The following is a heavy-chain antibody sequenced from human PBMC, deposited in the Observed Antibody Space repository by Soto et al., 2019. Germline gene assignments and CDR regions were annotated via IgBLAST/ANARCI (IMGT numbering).Heavy chain of an antibody. CDR3: VHRRDGYNSAFFDY. J-gene: IGHJ4*02. CDR2: IIRIFHTA. D-gene: IGHD5-12*01. V-gene: IGHV1-69*01. CDR1: GGTFSSYA. Sequence: QVQLVQSGAEVKKPGSSVKVSCKASGGTFSSYAFSWVRQAPGHGLEWMGGIIRIFHTATYAQKFQGRDTITADESTSTAYMELISLRSDDTAVYYCVHRRDGYNSAFFDYWGQGTLVTVSS.